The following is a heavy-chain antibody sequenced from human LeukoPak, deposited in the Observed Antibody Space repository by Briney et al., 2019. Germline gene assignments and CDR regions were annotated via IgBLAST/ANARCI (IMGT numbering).Heavy chain of an antibody. CDR1: GGSISSYY. J-gene: IGHJ6*02. D-gene: IGHD3-22*01. V-gene: IGHV4-59*08. CDR2: IYYSGST. Sequence: SETLSLTCTVSGGSISSYYWSWIRQPPGKGLEWIGYIYYSGSTNYNPSLKSRVTISVDTSKNQFSPKLSSVTAADTAVYYCARHNYYDSSGYLIYYYGMDVWGQGTTVTVSS. CDR3: ARHNYYDSSGYLIYYYGMDV.